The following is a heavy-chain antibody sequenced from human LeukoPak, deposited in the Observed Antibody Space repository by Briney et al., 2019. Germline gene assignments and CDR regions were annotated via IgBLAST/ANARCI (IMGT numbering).Heavy chain of an antibody. D-gene: IGHD3-9*01. CDR2: IYTSGST. Sequence: PSETLSLTCTVSGGSISSGSDCWSWIRQPAGKGLEWIGRIYTSGSTNYNPSLKSRVTISVDTSKNQFSLKLSSVTAADTAVYYCARVIMITRRYFDWLPRPYYFDYWGQGTLVTVSS. CDR3: ARVIMITRRYFDWLPRPYYFDY. CDR1: GGSISSGSDC. V-gene: IGHV4-61*02. J-gene: IGHJ4*02.